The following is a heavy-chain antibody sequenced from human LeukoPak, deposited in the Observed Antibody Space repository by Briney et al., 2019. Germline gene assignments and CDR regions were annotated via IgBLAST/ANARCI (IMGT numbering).Heavy chain of an antibody. CDR2: ISSSGSTI. Sequence: GGSLRLSCAASGFTFSSYEMNWVRQAPGKGLEWVSYISSSGSTIYYADSVKGRFTIPRDNAKNSLYLQMNSLRAEDTAVYYCARERDSSWYDAFDIWGQGTMVTVSS. CDR1: GFTFSSYE. CDR3: ARERDSSWYDAFDI. J-gene: IGHJ3*02. D-gene: IGHD6-13*01. V-gene: IGHV3-48*03.